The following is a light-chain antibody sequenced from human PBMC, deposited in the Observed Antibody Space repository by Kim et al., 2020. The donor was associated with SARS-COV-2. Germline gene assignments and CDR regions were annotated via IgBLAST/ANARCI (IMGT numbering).Light chain of an antibody. V-gene: IGKV3-20*01. Sequence: EIVLTQSPGTLSLSPGERATLSCRASQRVSSNYLAWYQQRPGQAPRLLIYTASIRAAGIPDRFSGSGSGTDFTLTVSRLEPEDFAVYFCQQYGSLPRTFGQGTKV. J-gene: IGKJ1*01. CDR1: QRVSSNY. CDR2: TAS. CDR3: QQYGSLPRT.